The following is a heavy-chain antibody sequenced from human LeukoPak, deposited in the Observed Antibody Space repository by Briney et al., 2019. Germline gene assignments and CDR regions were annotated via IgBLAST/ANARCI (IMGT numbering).Heavy chain of an antibody. V-gene: IGHV3-43*02. CDR2: ISGDGGST. CDR1: GFTFDDYA. D-gene: IGHD3-22*01. CDR3: AKDKYYYDSSGNFDY. Sequence: GRCLRLSCAASGFTFDDYAMHWVSQAPGKGLEWVSLISGDGGSTYYADSVKGRFTISRDNSKNSLYLQMNSLRTEDTALYYCAKDKYYYDSSGNFDYWGQGTLVTVSS. J-gene: IGHJ4*02.